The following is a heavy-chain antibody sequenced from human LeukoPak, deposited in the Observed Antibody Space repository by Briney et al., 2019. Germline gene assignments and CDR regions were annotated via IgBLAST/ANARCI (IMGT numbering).Heavy chain of an antibody. D-gene: IGHD3-22*01. Sequence: PGRSLRLSCAASGFTFSSYSMHWVRQDPGKGLEWVAAISYDGSNKHYADSVQGRFIISRDNSKNTLFLQMNTLRPEDTAVYYCAAIITMRVVVITSPTEFWGQGTLVTVSS. V-gene: IGHV3-30-3*01. CDR3: AAIITMRVVVITSPTEF. J-gene: IGHJ4*02. CDR1: GFTFSSYS. CDR2: ISYDGSNK.